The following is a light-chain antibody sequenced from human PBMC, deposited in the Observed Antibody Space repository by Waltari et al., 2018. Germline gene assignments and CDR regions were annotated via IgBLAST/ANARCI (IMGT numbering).Light chain of an antibody. Sequence: DIQITQSPSTLSASVGDRVTITCRASHSLSSWLAWYQQKPGKAPKLLIYKSSSLESGVPSRFSGSGSGTEFTLTISSLQPDDFATYYCQQYNSYSLYTFGQGTKLEI. V-gene: IGKV1-5*03. J-gene: IGKJ2*01. CDR1: HSLSSW. CDR3: QQYNSYSLYT. CDR2: KSS.